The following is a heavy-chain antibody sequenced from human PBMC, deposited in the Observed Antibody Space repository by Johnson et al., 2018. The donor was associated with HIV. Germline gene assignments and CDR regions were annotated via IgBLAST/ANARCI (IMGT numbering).Heavy chain of an antibody. V-gene: IGHV3-30*03. CDR1: GFTFSDYY. J-gene: IGHJ3*02. CDR2: ISYDGSEK. D-gene: IGHD3-10*01. CDR3: AIGRGEFPRHAFDI. Sequence: VQLVESGGGLVKPGGSLRLSCAASGFTFSDYYMSWIRQAPGKGLEWVAVISYDGSEKYFADSVKGRFTISRDNSKNTLYLQMNSLRAEDTAVYYCAIGRGEFPRHAFDIWGQGTMVTVSS.